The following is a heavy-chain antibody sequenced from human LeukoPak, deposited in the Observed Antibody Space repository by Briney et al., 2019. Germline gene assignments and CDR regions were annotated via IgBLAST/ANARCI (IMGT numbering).Heavy chain of an antibody. V-gene: IGHV3-30*18. CDR3: AKGNPAVY. CDR1: GFTFSSYG. Sequence: GRSLRLSCAASGFTFSSYGMHWVRQAPGKGLEWVAVISYDGRNKYYADSVKGRFTISRDNSKNTLYLQMNSLRAEDTAVYYCAKGNPAVYWGQGTLVTVSS. CDR2: ISYDGRNK. D-gene: IGHD1-14*01. J-gene: IGHJ4*02.